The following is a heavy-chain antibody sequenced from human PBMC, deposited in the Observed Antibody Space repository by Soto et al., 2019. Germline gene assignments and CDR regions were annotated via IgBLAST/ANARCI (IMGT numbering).Heavy chain of an antibody. V-gene: IGHV3-30*18. D-gene: IGHD1-26*01. Sequence: QVQLVESGGGVVQPGRSLRLSCAASGFTFSSYGMHWVRQAPGKGLEWVAVISYDGSNKYYADSVKGRFTISRDNSKNTLYLQMNSMRAEDTAVYYCAEDNTVHTWEHAFDIWGQGTMVTVSS. CDR2: ISYDGSNK. CDR3: AEDNTVHTWEHAFDI. CDR1: GFTFSSYG. J-gene: IGHJ3*02.